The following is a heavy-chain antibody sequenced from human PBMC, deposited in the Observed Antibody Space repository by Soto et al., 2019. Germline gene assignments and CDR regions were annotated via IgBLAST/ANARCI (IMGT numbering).Heavy chain of an antibody. CDR2: ISSSSGTI. CDR1: GFSIRSYS. CDR3: AGGYYYDTRGYRA. D-gene: IGHD3-22*01. J-gene: IGHJ4*02. Sequence: PGGSLRLSCVASGFSIRSYSMNWVRQAPGKGLEWISYISSSSGTINYADSVKGRFTISRDTAKNPLSLQMVSLRDEDTAVYYCAGGYYYDTRGYRAWGQGT. V-gene: IGHV3-48*02.